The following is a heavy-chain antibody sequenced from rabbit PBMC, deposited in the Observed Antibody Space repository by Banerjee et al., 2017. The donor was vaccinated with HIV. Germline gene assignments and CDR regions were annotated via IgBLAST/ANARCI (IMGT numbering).Heavy chain of an antibody. Sequence: QSLEESGGDLVKPGASLTLTCTASGFSFSSSYYMCWVRQAPGKGLEWIACIYAGSSGSTYYASWAKGRFTISKTSSTTVTLQMTSLTAADTATYFCARGTAYFNLWGPGTLVTVS. CDR2: IYAGSSGST. J-gene: IGHJ4*01. CDR3: ARGTAYFNL. CDR1: GFSFSSSYY. D-gene: IGHD7-1*01. V-gene: IGHV1S40*01.